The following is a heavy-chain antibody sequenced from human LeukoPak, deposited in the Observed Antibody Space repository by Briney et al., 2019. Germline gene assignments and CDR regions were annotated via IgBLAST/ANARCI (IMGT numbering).Heavy chain of an antibody. CDR1: GYTLTELS. Sequence: GASVKVSCKVSGYTLTELSMHWVRQAPGKGLEWMGGFDPEDGETIYAQKFQGRVTMTEDTSTDTAYMELSSLRSEDTAVYYCATGNVVVVPAAMERYYYCGMDVWGQGTTVTVSS. CDR2: FDPEDGET. J-gene: IGHJ6*02. CDR3: ATGNVVVVPAAMERYYYCGMDV. D-gene: IGHD2-2*01. V-gene: IGHV1-24*01.